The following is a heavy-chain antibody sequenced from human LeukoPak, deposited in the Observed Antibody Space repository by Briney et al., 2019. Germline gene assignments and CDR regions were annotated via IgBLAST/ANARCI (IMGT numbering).Heavy chain of an antibody. Sequence: GGSVRLSCAASVFTVSSNYMSGVRQARGKGLEWVAGIYSGGSTYYADSVKGRFNMSRDNSKNTLYLQMNSLRAEDTAVYYCARDVYYYDSSGYYQLVDYWGQGTLVTVSS. J-gene: IGHJ4*02. D-gene: IGHD3-22*01. CDR2: IYSGGST. CDR1: VFTVSSNY. V-gene: IGHV3-53*01. CDR3: ARDVYYYDSSGYYQLVDY.